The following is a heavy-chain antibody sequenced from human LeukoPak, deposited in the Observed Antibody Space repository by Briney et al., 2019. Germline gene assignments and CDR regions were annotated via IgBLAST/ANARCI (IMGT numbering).Heavy chain of an antibody. CDR2: IYYSGST. CDR3: ARASAYCGGDCYSLKY. Sequence: SETLSPTCTVSGGSISSSSYYCGWVRQPPGKELEWIGSIYYSGSTYYNPSLKSCVTISVDTSKNQFSLKLSSVTAADTAVYYCARASAYCGGDCYSLKYWGQGTLVTVSS. CDR1: GGSISSSSYY. D-gene: IGHD2-21*02. V-gene: IGHV4-39*07. J-gene: IGHJ4*02.